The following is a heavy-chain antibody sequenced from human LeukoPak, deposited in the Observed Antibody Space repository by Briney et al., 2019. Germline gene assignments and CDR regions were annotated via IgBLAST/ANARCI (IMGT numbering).Heavy chain of an antibody. CDR2: INPNSGGT. D-gene: IGHD3-9*01. Sequence: ASVKVSCKASGYTFTGYYMHWVRQAPGQGLEWMGWINPNSGGTNYAQKFQGRVTMTRDTSISTAYMELSRLRSDDTAVYYCARDRYYDILTGYYPDAFDIWGQGTMVTVSS. J-gene: IGHJ3*02. CDR3: ARDRYYDILTGYYPDAFDI. CDR1: GYTFTGYY. V-gene: IGHV1-2*02.